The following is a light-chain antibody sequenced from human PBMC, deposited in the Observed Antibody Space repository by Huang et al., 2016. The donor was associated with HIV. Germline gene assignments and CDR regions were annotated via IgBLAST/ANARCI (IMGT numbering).Light chain of an antibody. J-gene: IGKJ1*01. Sequence: DIQMTQSPSTLSASVGDRVTITCRASQSISYWLAWYQQKPGKAPNLRIYKSSTLQSVVPSRFSGSGSGTEFTLTISSLQPDDFATYYCQQYNSYSWTFGQGTKVEIK. CDR2: KSS. V-gene: IGKV1-5*03. CDR1: QSISYW. CDR3: QQYNSYSWT.